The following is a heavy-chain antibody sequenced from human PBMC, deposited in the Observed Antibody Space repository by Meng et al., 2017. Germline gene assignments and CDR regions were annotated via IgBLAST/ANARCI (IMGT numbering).Heavy chain of an antibody. V-gene: IGHV1-3*01. CDR1: GYTFTTYA. Sequence: QRQHARSGTEIKKPGTSVKVSCKAYGYTFTTYAIRRLRQAPGQRLEWMGWINAGNSDTKYSQKLQGRVTITRDTSASTVYMEVSSLRPEDTGVYYCARAIAVSGTGRFDYWGQGTLVTVSS. CDR3: ARAIAVSGTGRFDY. CDR2: INAGNSDT. J-gene: IGHJ4*02. D-gene: IGHD6-19*01.